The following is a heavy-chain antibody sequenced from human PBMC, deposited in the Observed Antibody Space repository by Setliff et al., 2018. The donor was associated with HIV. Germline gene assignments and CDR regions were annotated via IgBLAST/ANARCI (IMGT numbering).Heavy chain of an antibody. D-gene: IGHD1-26*01. CDR1: GFTFSSYW. Sequence: PGGSLRLSCAASGFTFSSYWMSWVRQAPGKGLEWVANIKQDGSEKYYVDSGKGRFTISRDNAKNSLYLQMNSLRAEDTAVYYCARVVGATTVGWFDPWGQGTLVTVSS. CDR3: ARVVGATTVGWFDP. V-gene: IGHV3-7*01. J-gene: IGHJ5*02. CDR2: IKQDGSEK.